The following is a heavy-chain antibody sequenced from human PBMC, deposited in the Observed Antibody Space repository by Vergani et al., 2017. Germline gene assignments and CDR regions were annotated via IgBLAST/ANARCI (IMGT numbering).Heavy chain of an antibody. J-gene: IGHJ4*02. CDR2: IRYDGTNK. CDR3: ATDFSFLLVLQIIPEVDQ. V-gene: IGHV3-30*02. Sequence: QVQLVESGGGVVQPGGSLRLSCAASGFTFNNYGMHWVRQAPGKGLEWVAFIRYDGTNKYYGDSVKGRFTISRDNSKTTLSLQMNSLRAEDTAMYYCATDFSFLLVLQIIPEVDQWGQGTLVTVSS. D-gene: IGHD2-15*01. CDR1: GFTFNNYG.